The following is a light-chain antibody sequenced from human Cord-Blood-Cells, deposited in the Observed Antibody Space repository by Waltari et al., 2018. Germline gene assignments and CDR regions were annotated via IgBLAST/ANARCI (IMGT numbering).Light chain of an antibody. J-gene: IGLJ3*02. CDR3: QTWGTGINWV. Sequence: QLVLTQSPSASASLGASVKLTCTLSSGHSSYAIAWHKQQPEKGTRYLMKLNSDGSHSKGDGIPDRFSGSSSGAERYLTISSLQSEDEADYYCQTWGTGINWVFGGGTKLTVL. CDR1: SGHSSYA. CDR2: LNSDGSH. V-gene: IGLV4-69*01.